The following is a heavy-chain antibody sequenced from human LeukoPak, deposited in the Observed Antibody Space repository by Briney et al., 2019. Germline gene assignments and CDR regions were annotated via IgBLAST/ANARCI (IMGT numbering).Heavy chain of an antibody. CDR2: IYPGDYDT. J-gene: IGHJ3*01. D-gene: IGHD2-2*02. Sequence: GESLKISCEASGFNFNNYWVGWVRQMPGKGLEWMGIIYPGDYDTRYSPSFQGHVTISVDKSISTAYLQWRSLRASDTAIYVCAGHSFDTVDAFDVWGQGTIVTVSA. CDR1: GFNFNNYW. CDR3: AGHSFDTVDAFDV. V-gene: IGHV5-51*01.